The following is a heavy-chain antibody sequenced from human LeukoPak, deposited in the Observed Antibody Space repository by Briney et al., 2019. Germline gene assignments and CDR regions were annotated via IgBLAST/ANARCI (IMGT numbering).Heavy chain of an antibody. D-gene: IGHD3-22*01. CDR1: GGSISSTY. J-gene: IGHJ1*01. V-gene: IGHV4-59*01. CDR3: ARDPYSNGYYFI. CDR2: IYYSGST. Sequence: SETLSLTCTVSGGSISSTYWSWIRQPPGKGLEWIGYIYYSGSTSYNPSLKSRVTISVDTSKNQFSLKLTSVTAADTAVYYCARDPYSNGYYFIWGQGTLVTVSS.